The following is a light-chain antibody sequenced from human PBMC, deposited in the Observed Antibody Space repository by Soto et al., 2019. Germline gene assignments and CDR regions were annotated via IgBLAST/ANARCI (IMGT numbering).Light chain of an antibody. V-gene: IGLV2-14*01. CDR3: PSYPPSSPLVV. J-gene: IGLJ3*02. CDR1: SSDVGSFAF. Sequence: QSALTQAASVSGSPGQSITISCTGTSSDVGSFAFVSWYQQHPGKAPKLIIYEVTHRPSGVSNRFSGSKSGNTASLTISGPRAEEGAEYFCPSYPPSSPLVVFGGGPNPTVL. CDR2: EVT.